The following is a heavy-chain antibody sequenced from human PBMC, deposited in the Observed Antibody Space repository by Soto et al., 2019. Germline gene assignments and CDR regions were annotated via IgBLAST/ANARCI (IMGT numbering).Heavy chain of an antibody. V-gene: IGHV4-39*01. J-gene: IGHJ4*02. CDR2: IYYSGST. CDR3: ARHSPPMTTVTAPFDY. D-gene: IGHD4-4*01. Sequence: PSETLSLTCTVSGGSISSSSYYWGWIRQPPGKGLEWIGSIYYSGSTYYNPSLKSRVTISVDTSKNQFSLKLSSVTAADTAVYYCARHSPPMTTVTAPFDYWGQGTLVTVSS. CDR1: GGSISSSSYY.